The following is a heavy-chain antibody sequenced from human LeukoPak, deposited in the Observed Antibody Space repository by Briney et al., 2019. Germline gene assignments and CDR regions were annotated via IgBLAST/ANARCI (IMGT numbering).Heavy chain of an antibody. CDR3: ARVPNVDTAMERSFFDY. V-gene: IGHV4-61*01. Sequence: SETLSLTCTVSGGSVSSGSYYWSWIRQPPGKGLEWIGYIYYSGSTNYNPSLKSRVTISVDASKNQFSLKLSSVTAADAAVYYCARVPNVDTAMERSFFDYWGQGTLVTVSS. CDR1: GGSVSSGSYY. CDR2: IYYSGST. D-gene: IGHD5-18*01. J-gene: IGHJ4*02.